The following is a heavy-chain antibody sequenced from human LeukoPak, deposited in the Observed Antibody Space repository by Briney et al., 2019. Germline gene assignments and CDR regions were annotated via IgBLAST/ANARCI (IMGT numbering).Heavy chain of an antibody. CDR2: IRYDGSNK. Sequence: GGSLRLSCAASGFTFSSYGMHWVRQAPGKGLEWVAFIRYDGSNKYYADSVKGRFTISRDNSKNTLYLQMNSLRAEDTAVYFCAKDQFYDSSGVFDYWGQGTLVTVSS. CDR1: GFTFSSYG. J-gene: IGHJ4*02. D-gene: IGHD3-22*01. CDR3: AKDQFYDSSGVFDY. V-gene: IGHV3-30*02.